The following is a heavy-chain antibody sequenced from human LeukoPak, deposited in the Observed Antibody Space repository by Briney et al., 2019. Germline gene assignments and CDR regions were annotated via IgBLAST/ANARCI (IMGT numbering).Heavy chain of an antibody. CDR3: ARDSGTTGEVKFDP. D-gene: IGHD3-10*01. Sequence: SETLSLTCSVSGGSISRYYWSWIRQPAGKGLEWIGRIYNGGIITYNPSLKSRVTMSIDTSNNQFSLRLRFVTAADTAVYYCARDSGTTGEVKFDPWGQGTLVTVSS. J-gene: IGHJ5*02. CDR2: IYNGGII. V-gene: IGHV4-4*07. CDR1: GGSISRYY.